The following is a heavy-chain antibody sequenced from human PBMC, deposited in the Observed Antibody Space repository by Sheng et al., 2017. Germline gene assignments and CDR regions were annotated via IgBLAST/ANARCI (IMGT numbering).Heavy chain of an antibody. V-gene: IGHV1-69*04. CDR3: ARGFSYCTGGACNSL. D-gene: IGHD2-8*02. J-gene: IGHJ1*01. CDR2: IIPTLPIA. CDR1: GDTFTKSV. Sequence: VHLVQSGAEVKKPGSSVKVSCKVSGDTFTKSVITWVRQAPGQGLEWMGRIIPTLPIANYAQKFQGRVTITADKSTNTAYMEMNSLRSEDTAIYYCARGFSYCTGGACNSLWGQGTLVTVSS.